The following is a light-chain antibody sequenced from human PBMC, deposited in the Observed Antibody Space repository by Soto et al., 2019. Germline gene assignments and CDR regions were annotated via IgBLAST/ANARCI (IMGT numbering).Light chain of an antibody. J-gene: IGLJ2*01. CDR1: SSDVGGYNY. Sequence: QAVVTQPASVSGSPGQSITISCTGTSSDVGGYNYVSWYQQHPGKAPKLMIYDVSNRPSGVSNRFSGSKSGNTASLTIPGLQAEDEADYYCSSYTSSSTLWVFGGGTKLTVL. V-gene: IGLV2-14*01. CDR2: DVS. CDR3: SSYTSSSTLWV.